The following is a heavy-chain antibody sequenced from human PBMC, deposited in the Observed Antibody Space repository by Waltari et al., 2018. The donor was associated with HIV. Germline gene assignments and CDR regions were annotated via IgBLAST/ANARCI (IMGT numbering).Heavy chain of an antibody. Sequence: EVQLVESGGGLVQPGGSLRLSCAASGFTFSSDSMNWVRQAPGKGLELLSYISSSSSTSYYADSVKGSFTISRSNAKNSLYLKVNSLRDEDTAVYYCARDLDYGNGMDVWGQGTTVTVSS. CDR3: ARDLDYGNGMDV. V-gene: IGHV3-48*02. D-gene: IGHD4-17*01. CDR2: ISSSSSTS. J-gene: IGHJ6*02. CDR1: GFTFSSDS.